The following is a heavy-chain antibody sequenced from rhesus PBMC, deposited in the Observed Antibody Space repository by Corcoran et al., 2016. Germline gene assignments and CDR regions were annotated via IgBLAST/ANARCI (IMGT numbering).Heavy chain of an antibody. CDR1: GVSIGNSW. Sequence: QVQLQESGPGLVKSSETLSLTCTVSGVSIGNSWWSWIRRSPGKGLEWIGEINANSGRPNYNPALTSRVTFSRDASKNQFSLRLSSMTPADTAVYYCAKNAVGTTNTYGLNSWGQGVVVTVSS. CDR2: INANSGRP. D-gene: IGHD1-44*01. CDR3: AKNAVGTTNTYGLNS. J-gene: IGHJ6*01. V-gene: IGHV4-80*01.